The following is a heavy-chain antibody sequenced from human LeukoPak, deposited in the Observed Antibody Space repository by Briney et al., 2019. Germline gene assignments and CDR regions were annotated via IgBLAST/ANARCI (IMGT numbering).Heavy chain of an antibody. CDR3: ATDLPVVPADY. J-gene: IGHJ4*02. CDR1: GGTFSSYA. Sequence: SVKVSCKASGGTFSSYAISWVRQAPGQGLEWMGGIIPIFGTANYAQKFQGRVTITTDESTSTAYMELSSLRSDDTAVYYCATDLPVVPADYWGQGTLVTVSS. D-gene: IGHD2-2*01. V-gene: IGHV1-69*05. CDR2: IIPIFGTA.